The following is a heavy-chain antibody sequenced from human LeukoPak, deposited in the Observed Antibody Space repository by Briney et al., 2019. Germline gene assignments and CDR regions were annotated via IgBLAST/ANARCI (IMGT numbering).Heavy chain of an antibody. V-gene: IGHV3-30*03. CDR1: GFTFSSYG. D-gene: IGHD6-13*01. J-gene: IGHJ5*02. CDR2: ISYDGSNK. CDR3: ARDRSSSWYQNWFDP. Sequence: GGSLRLSCAASGFTFSSYGMHWVRQAPGKGLEWVAVISYDGSNKYYADSVKGRFTISRDNSKNTLYLQMNSLRAEDTAVYYCARDRSSSWYQNWFDPWGQGTLVTVSS.